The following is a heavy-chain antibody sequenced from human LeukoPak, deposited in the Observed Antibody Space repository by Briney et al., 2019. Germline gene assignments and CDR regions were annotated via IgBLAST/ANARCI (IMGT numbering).Heavy chain of an antibody. D-gene: IGHD6-19*01. J-gene: IGHJ3*02. V-gene: IGHV5-51*01. CDR1: GYSFTSYW. CDR2: IYPGDSDT. CDR3: ARRPRGEQWPVLGSFDI. Sequence: GESLRISCKGSGYSFTSYWIGWVRQMPGKGLEWMGIIYPGDSDTKYSPSLQGQVTMSADKSISTAYLQWSSLKASDTAMYYCARRPRGEQWPVLGSFDIWGQGTMVTVSS.